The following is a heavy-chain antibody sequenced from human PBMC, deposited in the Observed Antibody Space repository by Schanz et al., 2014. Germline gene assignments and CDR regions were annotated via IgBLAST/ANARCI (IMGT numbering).Heavy chain of an antibody. D-gene: IGHD5-12*01. CDR1: GGTFSSDT. V-gene: IGHV1-69*08. CDR3: ARDFSAYVGNYFDY. Sequence: QVHLVQSGAEVKKPGSSVKVSCKASGGTFSSDTFSWVRQAPGQGLEWMGRIVPIAGITNYAQRFQGRVTITADKSSDTAYMELRSLRSDDTAVYYCARDFSAYVGNYFDYWGQGTLVTVSS. J-gene: IGHJ4*02. CDR2: IVPIAGIT.